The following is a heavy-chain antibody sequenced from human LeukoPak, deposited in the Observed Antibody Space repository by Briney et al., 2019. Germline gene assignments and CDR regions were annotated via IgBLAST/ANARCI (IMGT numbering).Heavy chain of an antibody. CDR1: GGTFSSYA. Sequence: SVKVSCKASGGTFSSYAISWVRQAPGQGLEWMGGIIPIFGTANYAQKFQGRVTITADESTSTAYMELSSLRSEDTAVYYCARGSTYGSGSYYDFDYWGQGTLVTVSS. V-gene: IGHV1-69*13. CDR2: IIPIFGTA. D-gene: IGHD3-10*01. J-gene: IGHJ4*02. CDR3: ARGSTYGSGSYYDFDY.